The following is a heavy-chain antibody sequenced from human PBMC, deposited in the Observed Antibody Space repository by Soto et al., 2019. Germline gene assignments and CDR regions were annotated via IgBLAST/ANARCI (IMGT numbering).Heavy chain of an antibody. D-gene: IGHD3-3*01. CDR2: IYLSGTT. V-gene: IGHV4-38-2*02. CDR1: GYSISSGYY. J-gene: IGHJ4*02. Sequence: KPSETLSLTCAVSGYSISSGYYWGWIRQPPGKGLEWIGTIYLSGTTYYNPSLKSRVTISVDTSKNQFSLKLSPVTAADTAVYYCAREGDDVLRFLEWLSDGGRYFDYWGQGTLVTVSS. CDR3: AREGDDVLRFLEWLSDGGRYFDY.